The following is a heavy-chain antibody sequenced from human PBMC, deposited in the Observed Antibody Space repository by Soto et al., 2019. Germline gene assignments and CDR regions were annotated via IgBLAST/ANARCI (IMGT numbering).Heavy chain of an antibody. D-gene: IGHD4-17*01. CDR2: ISSSSSYI. Sequence: EVQLVESGGGLVKPGGSLRLSCAASGFTFSSYSMNWVRQAPGKGLEWVSSISSSSSYIYYADSVKGRFTISRDNAKNALYLQMNSLRAEDTAVYYCARSIFGDYVRYYYYYGMDVWGQGTTVTVSS. CDR3: ARSIFGDYVRYYYYYGMDV. V-gene: IGHV3-21*01. CDR1: GFTFSSYS. J-gene: IGHJ6*02.